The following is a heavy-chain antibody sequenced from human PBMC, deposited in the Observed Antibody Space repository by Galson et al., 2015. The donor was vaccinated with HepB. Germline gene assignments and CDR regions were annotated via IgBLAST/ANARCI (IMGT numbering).Heavy chain of an antibody. Sequence: SCKASGYTFTNYALNWVRQAPGQGLEWMGWINTNTGNPTYGQGFTGRFVFSLDTSVSTAYLQISSLKAEDTAVYYCARSSSWHHFYGMDVWGQGTTVTVSS. J-gene: IGHJ6*02. D-gene: IGHD6-13*01. CDR3: ARSSSWHHFYGMDV. CDR1: GYTFTNYA. V-gene: IGHV7-4-1*02. CDR2: INTNTGNP.